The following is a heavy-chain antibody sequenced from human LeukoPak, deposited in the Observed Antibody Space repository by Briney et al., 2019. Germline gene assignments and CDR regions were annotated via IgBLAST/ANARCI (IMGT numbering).Heavy chain of an antibody. Sequence: SETLSLTCTASGYPITAGYYWGWIRQAPGKGLEWLGSIFHTGHTYDNPSLKSPVTLSVDTSKNQFSLKLSSVTAADTAVYYCAREGIYGDYGSSYFDYWGQGTLVTVSS. CDR1: GYPITAGYY. J-gene: IGHJ4*02. CDR3: AREGIYGDYGSSYFDY. D-gene: IGHD4-17*01. V-gene: IGHV4-38-2*02. CDR2: IFHTGHT.